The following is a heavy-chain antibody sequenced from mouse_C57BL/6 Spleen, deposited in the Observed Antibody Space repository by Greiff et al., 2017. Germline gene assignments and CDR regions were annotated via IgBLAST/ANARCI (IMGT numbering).Heavy chain of an antibody. J-gene: IGHJ2*01. Sequence: QVQLKQSGPELVKPGASVKISCKASGYAFSSSWMNWVKQRSGKGLEWIGRIYPGDGDTNYNGKFKGKATLTADKSSSTAYMQLSSLSSEDSAVYFCARFPDGYSDYWGQGTTLTVSS. CDR2: IYPGDGDT. CDR3: ARFPDGYSDY. D-gene: IGHD2-3*01. CDR1: GYAFSSSW. V-gene: IGHV1-82*01.